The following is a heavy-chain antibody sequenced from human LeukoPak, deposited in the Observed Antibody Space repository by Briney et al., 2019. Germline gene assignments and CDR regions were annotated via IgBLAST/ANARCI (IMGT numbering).Heavy chain of an antibody. CDR3: ARDLVDYDFWSGPS. V-gene: IGHV3-7*01. CDR2: IKQDGSEK. J-gene: IGHJ5*02. CDR1: GFTFSSYW. Sequence: GGSLRLSCAASGFTFSSYWMSWVRQAPGKGLEGVANIKQDGSEKYYVDSVKGRFTISRDNAKNSLYPQMNSLRAEDTAVYYCARDLVDYDFWSGPSWGQGTLVTVSS. D-gene: IGHD3-3*01.